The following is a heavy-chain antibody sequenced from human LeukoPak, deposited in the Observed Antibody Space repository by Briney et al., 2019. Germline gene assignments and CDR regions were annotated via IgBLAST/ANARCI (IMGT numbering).Heavy chain of an antibody. J-gene: IGHJ4*02. CDR3: ARTSSGGLTYYDFWSGYYGYFDY. D-gene: IGHD3-3*01. CDR1: GYTFTSYD. Sequence: ASVKVSCKASGYTFTSYDINWVRQATAQGLEWMGWMNPSSGNTGYAQKFQGRVTMTRNTSISTDYMELSSLRSEDTAVYYCARTSSGGLTYYDFWSGYYGYFDYWGQGTLVTVSS. CDR2: MNPSSGNT. V-gene: IGHV1-8*01.